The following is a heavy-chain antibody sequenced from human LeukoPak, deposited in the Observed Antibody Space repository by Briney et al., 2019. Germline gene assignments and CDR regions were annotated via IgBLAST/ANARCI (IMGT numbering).Heavy chain of an antibody. V-gene: IGHV4-4*02. Sequence: PSGTLSLTCAVSGGSISSSNWWSWVRQPPGKGLEWIGEIYHSGSTNYNPSLKSRVTISVDKSKNQFSLKLSSVTAADTAVYYCARANGDYHERPFDYWGQGTLVTVSS. J-gene: IGHJ4*02. CDR2: IYHSGST. CDR3: ARANGDYHERPFDY. D-gene: IGHD4-17*01. CDR1: GGSISSSNW.